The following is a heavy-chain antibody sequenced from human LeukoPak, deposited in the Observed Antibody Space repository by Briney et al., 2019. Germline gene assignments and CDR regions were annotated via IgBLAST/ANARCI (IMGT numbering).Heavy chain of an antibody. CDR3: ARGLGDYEPFDY. CDR1: GGSISSGGHY. V-gene: IGHV4-31*03. J-gene: IGHJ4*02. CDR2: ISYSGST. D-gene: IGHD3-16*01. Sequence: SQTLSLTCTVSGGSISSGGHYWSWIRQHPGKGLEWIGYISYSGSTYYTPSLKSRVTISVDTSKNQFSLKLSSATAADTAVYYCARGLGDYEPFDYRGQGTLVTVSS.